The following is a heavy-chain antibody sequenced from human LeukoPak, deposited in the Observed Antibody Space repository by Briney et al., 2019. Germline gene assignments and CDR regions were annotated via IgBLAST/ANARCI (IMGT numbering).Heavy chain of an antibody. V-gene: IGHV4-59*05. CDR1: GGSISSYY. Sequence: SETLSLTCTVSGGSISSYYWGWIRQPPGKGLEWIGSIYYSGSTYYNPSLKSRVTISVDTSKNQFSLKLSSVTAADTAVYYCATRGSAAYYYYYYYMDVWGKGTTVTISS. D-gene: IGHD2-15*01. CDR2: IYYSGST. J-gene: IGHJ6*03. CDR3: ATRGSAAYYYYYYYMDV.